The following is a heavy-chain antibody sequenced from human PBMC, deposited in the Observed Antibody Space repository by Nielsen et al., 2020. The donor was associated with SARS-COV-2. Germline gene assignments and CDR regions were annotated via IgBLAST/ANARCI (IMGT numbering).Heavy chain of an antibody. CDR1: GDSVSSNSVV. V-gene: IGHV6-1*01. J-gene: IGHJ6*02. CDR2: IYYRSKWFY. CDR3: TRDPGYYHGMDV. Sequence: SQTLSLTCVISGDSVSSNSVVWNWIRQSPSRGLEWLGRIYYRSKWFYEYAASVRSRITIDPDTSKNQFSLHLNSVTSEDTAMYYCTRDPGYYHGMDVWGQGTTVTVSS.